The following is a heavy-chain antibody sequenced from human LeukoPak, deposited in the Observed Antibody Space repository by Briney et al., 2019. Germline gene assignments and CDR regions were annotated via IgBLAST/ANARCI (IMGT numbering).Heavy chain of an antibody. CDR3: ARDLVDSGYDVGFDY. CDR1: GFTFSSYW. Sequence: GASLRLSCAASGFTFSSYWMHWVRPAPGKGLVWVSRINSDGSSTSYADSVKGRFTISRDNAKNTLYLQMNSLRAEDTAVYYCARDLVDSGYDVGFDYWGQGTLVTVSS. V-gene: IGHV3-74*01. J-gene: IGHJ4*02. CDR2: INSDGSST. D-gene: IGHD5-12*01.